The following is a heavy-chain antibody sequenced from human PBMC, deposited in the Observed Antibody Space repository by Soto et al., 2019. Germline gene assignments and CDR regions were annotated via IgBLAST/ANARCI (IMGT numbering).Heavy chain of an antibody. CDR1: GFTFDDYA. CDR2: ISWNSGSI. Sequence: EVQLVESGGGLVQPGRSLRLSCAASGFTFDDYAMHWVRQAPGKGLGWVSGISWNSGSIGYADSVKGRFTISRDNAKNSLYLQMNSLRAENTPLYYCAKEPRYSGYENWGQGTLVTVSS. CDR3: AKEPRYSGYEN. D-gene: IGHD5-12*01. V-gene: IGHV3-9*01. J-gene: IGHJ4*02.